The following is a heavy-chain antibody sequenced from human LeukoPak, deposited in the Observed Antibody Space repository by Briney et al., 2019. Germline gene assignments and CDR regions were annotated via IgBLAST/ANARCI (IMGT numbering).Heavy chain of an antibody. CDR1: GFTFIDYY. Sequence: PGGSLRLSCAASGFTFIDYYMSWIPQAPRKGLEWLSYINIGGTNTHYADSVKGRFTISRDNAKKSLYLEMNNLRAADTAVYYCATDGAGFDTWGQGVLVTVSS. CDR2: INIGGTNT. V-gene: IGHV3-11*01. J-gene: IGHJ5*02. CDR3: ATDGAGFDT.